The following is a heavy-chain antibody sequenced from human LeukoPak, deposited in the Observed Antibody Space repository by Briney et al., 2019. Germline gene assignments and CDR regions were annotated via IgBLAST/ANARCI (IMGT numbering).Heavy chain of an antibody. V-gene: IGHV3-74*01. CDR1: GFTFSGYW. CDR3: AGDLSITSRKSIVGY. Sequence: GGSLRLSCEASGFTFSGYWMHWVRQVPGKGLVGVSRINSDGTSTIYADSVKGRFTTSRDNAKNTLYLQMNTLRAEDTGVYYCAGDLSITSRKSIVGYWGQGTLVTVSS. CDR2: INSDGTST. J-gene: IGHJ4*02. D-gene: IGHD1-20*01.